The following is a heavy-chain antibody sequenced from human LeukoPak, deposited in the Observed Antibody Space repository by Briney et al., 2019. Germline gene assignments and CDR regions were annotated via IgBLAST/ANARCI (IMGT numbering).Heavy chain of an antibody. Sequence: SETLSLTCAVYGGSFSGYYWSCIRQPPGKGLEWIGEINHSGSTNYNPSLKSRVTISVDPSKNQFSLKLSSVTAADTAVYYCATMVRGFIWAFDIWGQGTMVTVSS. V-gene: IGHV4-34*01. D-gene: IGHD3-10*01. CDR2: INHSGST. J-gene: IGHJ3*02. CDR1: GGSFSGYY. CDR3: ATMVRGFIWAFDI.